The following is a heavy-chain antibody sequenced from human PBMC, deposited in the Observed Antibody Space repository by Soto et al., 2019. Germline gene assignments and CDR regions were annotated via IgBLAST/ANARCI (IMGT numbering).Heavy chain of an antibody. CDR1: GFTFSSYA. J-gene: IGHJ3*02. CDR2: ISGSGGST. CDR3: AKDSGPNYYDSSGYYLDAFDI. D-gene: IGHD3-22*01. V-gene: IGHV3-23*01. Sequence: EVQLLESRGGLVQPGGSLRLSCAASGFTFSSYAMSWVRQAPGKGLEWVSAISGSGGSTYYADSVKGRFTISRDNSKNTLYLQMNSLRAEDTAVYYCAKDSGPNYYDSSGYYLDAFDIWGQGTMVTVSS.